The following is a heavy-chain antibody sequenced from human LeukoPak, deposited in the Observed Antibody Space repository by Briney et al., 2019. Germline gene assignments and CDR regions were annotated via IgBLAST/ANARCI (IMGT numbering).Heavy chain of an antibody. J-gene: IGHJ4*02. CDR3: AKDADILGYSSSFIDY. Sequence: PGRSLRLSCAASGFTFSSYGMHWVRQAPGKGLEWVAVISYDGSNKYYADSVKGRFTISRDNSKNTLYLQMNSLRAEDTAVYYCAKDADILGYSSSFIDYWGQGTLVTVSS. V-gene: IGHV3-30*18. D-gene: IGHD6-13*01. CDR2: ISYDGSNK. CDR1: GFTFSSYG.